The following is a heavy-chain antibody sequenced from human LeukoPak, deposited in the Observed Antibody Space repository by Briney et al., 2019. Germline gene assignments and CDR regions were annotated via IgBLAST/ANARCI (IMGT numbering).Heavy chain of an antibody. CDR2: IYHSGST. D-gene: IGHD3-22*01. J-gene: IGHJ3*02. Sequence: SETLSLTCIVSGGSISNYYWSWIRQPPGKGLEWIGYIYHSGSTYYNPSLKSRVTISVDRSKNQFSLKLSSVTAADTAVYYCARYDSSGYYYEGAFDIWGQGTMVTVSS. V-gene: IGHV4-59*12. CDR1: GGSISNYY. CDR3: ARYDSSGYYYEGAFDI.